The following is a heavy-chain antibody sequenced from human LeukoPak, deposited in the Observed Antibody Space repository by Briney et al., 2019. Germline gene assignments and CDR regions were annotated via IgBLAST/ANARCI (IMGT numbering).Heavy chain of an antibody. CDR1: GFTFDDYA. CDR3: AKDWSAIAAAGTGYFQH. CDR2: ISWNSGST. D-gene: IGHD6-13*01. Sequence: GRSLRLSCAASGFTFDDYAMHWARPAPGKGLEWVSGISWNSGSTGYADSVKGRFTISRDNAKNSLYLQMNSLRAEDTALYYCAKDWSAIAAAGTGYFQHWGQGTLVTVSS. J-gene: IGHJ1*01. V-gene: IGHV3-9*01.